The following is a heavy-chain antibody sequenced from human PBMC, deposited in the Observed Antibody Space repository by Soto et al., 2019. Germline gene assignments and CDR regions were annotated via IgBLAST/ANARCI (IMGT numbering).Heavy chain of an antibody. CDR3: ANLPSQQHLPPYR. D-gene: IGHD6-13*01. V-gene: IGHV4-39*01. Sequence: QLQLQESGPGLVKPSETLSLTCTVSGGSISVSDYYWGWIRQPPGKGLEWIGSIYYTGSAYYNPSLNSRVTISVDRSKNQFSLKLNSVTAADTAVYYCANLPSQQHLPPYRWGQGALVTVSS. CDR1: GGSISVSDYY. CDR2: IYYTGSA. J-gene: IGHJ5*02.